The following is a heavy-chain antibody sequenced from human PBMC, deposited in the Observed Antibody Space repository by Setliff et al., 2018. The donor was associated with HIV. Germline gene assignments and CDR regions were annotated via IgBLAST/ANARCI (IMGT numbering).Heavy chain of an antibody. CDR3: ARIPWVAILWGGAFDL. CDR1: GASIRSYY. V-gene: IGHV4-59*01. J-gene: IGHJ3*01. D-gene: IGHD2-2*02. CDR2: LYYSGST. Sequence: SETLSLTCIVSGASIRSYYWAWIRQSPGRGLQYLGHLYYSGSTNYNPSLKSRITMSMDTPKNQFSLQLSSVTAADTAVYYCARIPWVAILWGGAFDLWGHGTMVTVSS.